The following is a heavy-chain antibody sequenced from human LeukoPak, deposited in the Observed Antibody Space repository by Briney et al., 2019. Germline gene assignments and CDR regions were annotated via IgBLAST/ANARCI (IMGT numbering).Heavy chain of an antibody. CDR1: GGTFSSYA. CDR2: IIPILSIA. D-gene: IGHD3-22*01. CDR3: ARDGSGEYYYDSSGYYDY. Sequence: SVKVSCKASGGTFSSYAIGWVRQAPGQGLEWMGRIIPILSIANYAQKFQGRVTITADKSTSTAYMELSSLRSEDTAVYYRARDGSGEYYYDSSGYYDYWGQGTLVTVSS. J-gene: IGHJ4*02. V-gene: IGHV1-69*04.